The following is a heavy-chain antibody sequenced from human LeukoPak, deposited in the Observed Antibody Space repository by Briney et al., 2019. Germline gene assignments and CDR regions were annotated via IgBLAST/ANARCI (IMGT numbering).Heavy chain of an antibody. Sequence: SVKVSCKASGGTFSSYAISWVRQAPGQGLEWMGGIIPIFGTANYAQKFQGRVTITTDESTSTAYMELSSLRSEDTAVYYGAGGCSSTSCYEGLDAFDIWGQGIMVTVSS. CDR1: GGTFSSYA. J-gene: IGHJ3*02. V-gene: IGHV1-69*05. CDR2: IIPIFGTA. CDR3: AGGCSSTSCYEGLDAFDI. D-gene: IGHD2-2*01.